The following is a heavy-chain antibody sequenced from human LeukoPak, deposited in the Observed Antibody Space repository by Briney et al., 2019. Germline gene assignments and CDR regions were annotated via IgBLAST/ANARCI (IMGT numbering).Heavy chain of an antibody. CDR1: GGXISSGGYY. D-gene: IGHD3-22*01. V-gene: IGHV4-31*03. CDR3: ATAQSNYYDSSGYWYYFDY. J-gene: IGHJ4*02. Sequence: SETLSLTCTVSGGXISSGGYYWSWIRQHPGKGLEWIGYIYYSGSTYYNPSLKSRVTISVDTSKNQFSLKLSSVTAADTAVYYCATAQSNYYDSSGYWYYFDYWGQGTLVTVSS. CDR2: IYYSGST.